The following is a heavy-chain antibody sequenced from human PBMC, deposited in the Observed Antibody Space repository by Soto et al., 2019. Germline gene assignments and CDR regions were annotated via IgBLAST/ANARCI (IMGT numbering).Heavy chain of an antibody. CDR2: ISAYNGNT. CDR3: ARTVSANTYYDYVWGSYRTYFDY. Sequence: GSVKVSFKASGYTFTSYGISLVRQAPGQGLEWMGWISAYNGNTNYAQKLQGRVTMTTDTSTSTAYMELRSLRSDDTAVYYCARTVSANTYYDYVWGSYRTYFDYWGQGTLVTVSS. CDR1: GYTFTSYG. V-gene: IGHV1-18*04. D-gene: IGHD3-16*02. J-gene: IGHJ4*02.